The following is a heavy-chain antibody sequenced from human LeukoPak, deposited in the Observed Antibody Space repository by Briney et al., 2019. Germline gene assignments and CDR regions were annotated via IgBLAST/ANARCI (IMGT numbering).Heavy chain of an antibody. D-gene: IGHD6-13*01. Sequence: SETLSLTCSVSGGSISSYYWSWIRQPAGKGLGWIGRIYTSGNTNYNPSLKSRVTMSVDTSKNQLSLKLSSVTAADTAVYYCAIAAAGTTWFDPWGQGTLVTVSS. CDR1: GGSISSYY. CDR3: AIAAAGTTWFDP. CDR2: IYTSGNT. V-gene: IGHV4-4*07. J-gene: IGHJ5*02.